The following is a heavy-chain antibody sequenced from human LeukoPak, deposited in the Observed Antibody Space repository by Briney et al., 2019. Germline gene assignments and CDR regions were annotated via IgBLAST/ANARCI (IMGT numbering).Heavy chain of an antibody. D-gene: IGHD3-9*01. CDR3: ARVLRYFDWLGGGAFDI. Sequence: PSGTLSLTCAVSGGSISSSNWWSWVRQPPGKGLEWIGCIYYTGSTYYNPSLKSRVIISVDTSKNQFSLRLSSVTAADTAVYYCARVLRYFDWLGGGAFDIWGQGAMVTVSS. V-gene: IGHV4-4*02. CDR1: GGSISSSNW. J-gene: IGHJ3*02. CDR2: IYYTGST.